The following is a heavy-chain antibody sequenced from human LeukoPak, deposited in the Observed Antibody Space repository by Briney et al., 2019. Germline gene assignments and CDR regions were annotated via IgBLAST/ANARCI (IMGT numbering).Heavy chain of an antibody. D-gene: IGHD6-13*01. V-gene: IGHV3-23*01. CDR1: GFTFSSYA. CDR2: ISGSGGST. CDR3: AKSSSWPDAFDI. J-gene: IGHJ3*02. Sequence: PGGSLRLSCAASGFTFSSYAMNWVRQAPGKGLEWVSAISGSGGSTYYADSVKGRFTISRDNSKNTLYLQMNSLRAEDTAVYYCAKSSSWPDAFDIWGQGTMVTVSS.